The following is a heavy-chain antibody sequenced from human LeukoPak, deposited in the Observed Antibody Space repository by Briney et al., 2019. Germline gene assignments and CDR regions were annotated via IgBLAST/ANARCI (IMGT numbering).Heavy chain of an antibody. CDR2: LSYDGSA. CDR3: ARRYYDFWSGRYYFDY. Sequence: SETLSLTCTVSGASITSKAYFWGWIRRPPGKGLEWVGTLSYDGSAYYNPSLKSRATISVDTSKNQFSLKLSSVTAADTAVYYCARRYYDFWSGRYYFDYWGQGTLVTVSS. D-gene: IGHD3-3*01. J-gene: IGHJ4*02. V-gene: IGHV4-39*07. CDR1: GASITSKAYF.